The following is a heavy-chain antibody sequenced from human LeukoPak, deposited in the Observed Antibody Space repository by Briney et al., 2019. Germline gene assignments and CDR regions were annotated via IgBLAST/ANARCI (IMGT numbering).Heavy chain of an antibody. D-gene: IGHD4-17*01. CDR3: AKAVYYGDYRWSDP. CDR2: IGAGGITT. Sequence: GGSLRLSCAASGFTFSSYAMTWVRQAPGKGLEWVSSIGAGGITTYYADSVKGRFTTSRDNSKNTLFLHMNTLRAEDMAVYYCAKAVYYGDYRWSDPWGQGTLVTVSS. J-gene: IGHJ5*02. V-gene: IGHV3-23*01. CDR1: GFTFSSYA.